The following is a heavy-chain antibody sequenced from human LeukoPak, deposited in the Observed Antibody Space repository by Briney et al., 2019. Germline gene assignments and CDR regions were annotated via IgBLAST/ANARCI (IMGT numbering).Heavy chain of an antibody. CDR2: IIPIFGTA. V-gene: IGHV1-69*06. D-gene: IGHD6-19*01. Sequence: SVKVSCKASGGTFSSYAISWVRQAPGQGLEWMGGIIPIFGTANYAQKFQGRVTITADKSTSTAYMEPSSLRSEDTAVYYCASSNGYSSGWYLPITDYWGQGTLVTVSS. CDR1: GGTFSSYA. J-gene: IGHJ4*02. CDR3: ASSNGYSSGWYLPITDY.